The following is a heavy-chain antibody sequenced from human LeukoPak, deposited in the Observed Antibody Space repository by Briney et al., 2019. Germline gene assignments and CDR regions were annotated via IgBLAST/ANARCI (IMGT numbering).Heavy chain of an antibody. CDR2: IGQDGTEK. Sequence: GGSLRLSCAASGFNFSSHWMSWVRQAPGKGLEWVANIGQDGTEKNYVDSVKGRFTISRDNAKYSLYLQMSSLRAEDTAVYHCARGYCSGTSCFGAFDMWGQGTMVPVSS. CDR1: GFNFSSHW. CDR3: ARGYCSGTSCFGAFDM. J-gene: IGHJ3*02. V-gene: IGHV3-7*01. D-gene: IGHD2-2*01.